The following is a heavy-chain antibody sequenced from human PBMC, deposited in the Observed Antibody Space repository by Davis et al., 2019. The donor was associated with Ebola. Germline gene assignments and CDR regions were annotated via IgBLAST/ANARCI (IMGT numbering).Heavy chain of an antibody. Sequence: GESLKISCAASGFTFSSYAMSWVRQAPGKGLEWVSAISGSGGSTYYADSVKGRFTISRDNSKNTLYLQMNSLRAEDTAVYYCANVDTAMAWNWFDPWGQGTLVTVSS. CDR1: GFTFSSYA. V-gene: IGHV3-23*01. CDR3: ANVDTAMAWNWFDP. J-gene: IGHJ5*02. CDR2: ISGSGGST. D-gene: IGHD5-18*01.